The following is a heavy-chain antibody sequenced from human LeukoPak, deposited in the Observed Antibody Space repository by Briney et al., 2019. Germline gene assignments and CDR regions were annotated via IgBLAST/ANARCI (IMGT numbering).Heavy chain of an antibody. CDR3: ARSRDGYNLDY. CDR1: GGSIGSYY. Sequence: PSDTLSLTCTVSGGSIGSYYWTWIRQPPGQGLEWIGYIYTSGSTNYNPPLKRRVTISVDASKIQFSLKLISVTAADTAVYYCARSRDGYNLDYWGQGTLVTVSS. D-gene: IGHD5-24*01. J-gene: IGHJ4*02. CDR2: IYTSGST. V-gene: IGHV4-59*07.